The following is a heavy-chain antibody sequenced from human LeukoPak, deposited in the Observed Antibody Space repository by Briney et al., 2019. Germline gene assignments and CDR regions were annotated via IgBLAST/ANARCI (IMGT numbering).Heavy chain of an antibody. Sequence: GGSLRLSCAASGFTFSSYAMSWVRQAPGKGLEWVSAISGSGGSTYYADSVKGRFTISGDNSKNTLYLQMNSLRAEDTAVYYCAKAPYSGYDCFDYWGQGTLVTVSS. CDR1: GFTFSSYA. V-gene: IGHV3-23*01. CDR2: ISGSGGST. CDR3: AKAPYSGYDCFDY. J-gene: IGHJ4*02. D-gene: IGHD5-12*01.